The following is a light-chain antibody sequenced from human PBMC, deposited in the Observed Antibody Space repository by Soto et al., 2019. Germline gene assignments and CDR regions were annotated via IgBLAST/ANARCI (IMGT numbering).Light chain of an antibody. Sequence: AIQMTQSPSSLSASLGDRVTITCRASQGIRNDLGRYQQKPGKAPKLLIYSASTSQIGVPSRFSGSGSGTDFTLIISSLQPEDFATYYCLQDFNYPWTFGQGTKVEIK. CDR2: SAS. J-gene: IGKJ1*01. CDR3: LQDFNYPWT. CDR1: QGIRND. V-gene: IGKV1-6*01.